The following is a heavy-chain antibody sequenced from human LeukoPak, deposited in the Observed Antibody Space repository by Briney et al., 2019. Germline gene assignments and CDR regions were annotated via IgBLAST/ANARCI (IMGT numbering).Heavy chain of an antibody. CDR2: IKQDGSEK. V-gene: IGHV3-7*01. D-gene: IGHD1-26*01. CDR1: GFTFSSYW. Sequence: GGSLRLSCAASGFTFSSYWMSWVRQAPGKGLEWVANIKQDGSEKYYVNSVKGRFTISRDNAKNSLYLQMNSLRAEDTAVYYCASERSYSGNFHFDYWGQGTLVTVSS. J-gene: IGHJ4*02. CDR3: ASERSYSGNFHFDY.